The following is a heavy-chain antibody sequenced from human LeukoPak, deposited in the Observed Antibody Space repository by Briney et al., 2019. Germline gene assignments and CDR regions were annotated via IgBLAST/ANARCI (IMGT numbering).Heavy chain of an antibody. CDR2: IYYSGST. J-gene: IGHJ5*02. Sequence: KPSETLSLTCTVSGGSVSSGSYYWSWIRQPPEKGLEWIGYIYYSGSTNYNPSLKSRVTISVDTSKNQFSLKLSSVTAADTAVYYCARARHNWFDPWGQGTLVTVSS. CDR1: GGSVSSGSYY. CDR3: ARARHNWFDP. V-gene: IGHV4-61*01.